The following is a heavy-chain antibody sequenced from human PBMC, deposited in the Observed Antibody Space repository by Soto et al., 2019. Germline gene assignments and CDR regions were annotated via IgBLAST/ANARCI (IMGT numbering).Heavy chain of an antibody. CDR1: GGSISSGDYY. J-gene: IGHJ5*02. CDR3: ARVQTADGTRWFDP. CDR2: IYYSGST. V-gene: IGHV4-30-4*01. D-gene: IGHD6-13*01. Sequence: SETLSLTCTVSGGSISSGDYYWSWIRQPPGKGLEWIGYIYYSGSTYYNPSLKSRVIISVDTSKNQFSLKLSSVNVADTAVYYCARVQTADGTRWFDPWGQGTLVTVSS.